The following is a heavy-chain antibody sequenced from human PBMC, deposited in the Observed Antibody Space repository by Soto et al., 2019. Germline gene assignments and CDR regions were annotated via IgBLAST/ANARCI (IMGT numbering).Heavy chain of an antibody. D-gene: IGHD3-10*01. Sequence: EVQLVESGGGLIQPGGSLKLSCAASGFTVGNNYMSWVRQAPGKGLEWVSLIYSTGTTKYADSVKGRFTVSRDNAKNTLYLQMNSLRAEDKAVYYCAKEGRGSGSHYNSFGYWGQGTLVTVSS. CDR2: IYSTGTT. V-gene: IGHV3-53*01. J-gene: IGHJ4*02. CDR1: GFTVGNNY. CDR3: AKEGRGSGSHYNSFGY.